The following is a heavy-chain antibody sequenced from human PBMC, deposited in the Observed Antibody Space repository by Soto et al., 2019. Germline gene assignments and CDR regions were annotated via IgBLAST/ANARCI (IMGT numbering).Heavy chain of an antibody. Sequence: QVQLVQSGAEVKKPGSSVKVSCKASGGTFSSYTISWVRQAPGQGLEWMGRIIPILGIANYAQKFQGRVTITADKSTSTADMELSSLRSEDTAVYYCAREVAAAGTNYWGQGTLVTVSS. V-gene: IGHV1-69*08. CDR3: AREVAAAGTNY. CDR1: GGTFSSYT. CDR2: IIPILGIA. J-gene: IGHJ4*02. D-gene: IGHD6-13*01.